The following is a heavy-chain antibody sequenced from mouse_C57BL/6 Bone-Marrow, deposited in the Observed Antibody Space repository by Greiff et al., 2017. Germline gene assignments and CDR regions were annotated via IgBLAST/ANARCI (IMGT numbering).Heavy chain of an antibody. Sequence: DVKLQESGPGLVKPSQSLSLTCSVTGYSITSGYYWNWIRQFPGNKLEWMGYISYDGSNNYNPSLKNRISITRDTSKNQFFLKLNSVTTEDTATYYCAIYYGNFFAYWGQGTLVTVSA. CDR2: ISYDGSN. V-gene: IGHV3-6*01. J-gene: IGHJ3*01. CDR1: GYSITSGYY. CDR3: AIYYGNFFAY. D-gene: IGHD2-1*01.